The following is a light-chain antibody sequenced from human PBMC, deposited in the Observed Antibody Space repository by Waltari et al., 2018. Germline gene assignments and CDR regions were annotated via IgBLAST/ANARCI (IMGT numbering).Light chain of an antibody. CDR2: RSD. CDR1: RNNVGNQG. CDR3: SAWDKDLVAVV. V-gene: IGLV10-54*04. Sequence: QAGLIQPPSVSRALGQTATLTCAGNRNNVGNQGVAWLQHHQGHPPKLLSYRSDNRPSGISERFSASRSGNTAALTITGLQADDEADYYCSAWDKDLVAVVFGGGTKLTVL. J-gene: IGLJ3*02.